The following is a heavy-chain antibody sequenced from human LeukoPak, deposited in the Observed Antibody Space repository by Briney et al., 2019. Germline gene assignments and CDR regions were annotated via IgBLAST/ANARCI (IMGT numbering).Heavy chain of an antibody. CDR1: GYTFTSYY. D-gene: IGHD3-3*01. V-gene: IGHV1-46*01. Sequence: ASVKVSCKASGYTFTSYYMHWVRQAPGQGLEWMGIINPSGGSTSYAQKFQGRVTMTRDMSTSTVYMELGSLRSEDTAVYYCARGPDFWSGYKANWFDPWGQGTLVTVSS. J-gene: IGHJ5*02. CDR2: INPSGGST. CDR3: ARGPDFWSGYKANWFDP.